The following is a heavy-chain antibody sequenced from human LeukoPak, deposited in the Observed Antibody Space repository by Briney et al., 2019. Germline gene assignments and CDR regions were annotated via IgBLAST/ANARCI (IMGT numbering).Heavy chain of an antibody. V-gene: IGHV3-48*03. CDR3: AKGLKEITMIVGGDAFDI. Sequence: GGSLRLSCAASGFTFSSYEMNWVRQAPGKGLEWVSYISSSGSTIYYADSVKGRFTISRDNAKNSLYLQMNSLRAEDTAVYYCAKGLKEITMIVGGDAFDIWGQGTMITVSS. J-gene: IGHJ3*02. CDR2: ISSSGSTI. D-gene: IGHD3-22*01. CDR1: GFTFSSYE.